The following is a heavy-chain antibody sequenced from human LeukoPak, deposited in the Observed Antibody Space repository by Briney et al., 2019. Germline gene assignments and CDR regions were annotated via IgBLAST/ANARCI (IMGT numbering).Heavy chain of an antibody. CDR3: ARDQPRRWLDP. V-gene: IGHV1-18*01. CDR2: ISAYNGKT. J-gene: IGHJ5*02. CDR1: GYTFTTYG. D-gene: IGHD1-14*01. Sequence: ASAKVSCKASGYTFTTYGISWVRQAPGQGLEWMGWISAYNGKTNYAQMLQGRVTVTTDTSTSTAYMELRSLRSDDTAVYYCARDQPRRWLDPWGQGTLVTVSS.